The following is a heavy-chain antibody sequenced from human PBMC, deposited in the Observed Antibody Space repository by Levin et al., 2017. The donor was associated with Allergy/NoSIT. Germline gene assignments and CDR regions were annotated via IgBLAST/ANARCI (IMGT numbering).Heavy chain of an antibody. J-gene: IGHJ6*02. CDR3: ARRCSDGSCYYYYGIDV. Sequence: PGGSLRLSCEASGFTLSSHAMHWVRQAPGKGLEWVALISYDGNEKYYTESVKGRFTISRDNSKNTLFLQMDSLRGEDTAVYYCARRCSDGSCYYYYGIDVWGQGTTVTVSS. CDR1: GFTLSSHA. CDR2: ISYDGNEK. V-gene: IGHV3-30*04. D-gene: IGHD2-15*01.